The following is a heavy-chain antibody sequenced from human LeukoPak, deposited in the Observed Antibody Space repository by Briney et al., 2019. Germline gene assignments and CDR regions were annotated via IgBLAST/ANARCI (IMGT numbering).Heavy chain of an antibody. CDR2: IYYSGST. D-gene: IGHD5-24*01. V-gene: IGHV4-59*01. J-gene: IGHJ3*02. CDR3: ARVGMATTRGDAFDI. CDR1: GGSISSYY. Sequence: SETLSLTCTVSGGSISSYYWNWVRQPPGKGLEWIGYIYYSGSTNYNPSLKSRVTISVDTSKNQFSLKLSSVTAADTAVYYCARVGMATTRGDAFDIWGQGTMVTVSS.